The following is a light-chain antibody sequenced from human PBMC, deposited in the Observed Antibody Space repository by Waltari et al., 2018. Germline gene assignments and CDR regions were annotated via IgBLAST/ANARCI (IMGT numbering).Light chain of an antibody. Sequence: QSALTQPASVSGSPGQSITISCTGTSSDVGGYNYVSWYQQHPGKAPKLMIYDVSKRPSGVSNRFSGSKSGNTASLTISVLQAEDEADYYGSSYTSSSTLVFGGGTKLTVL. CDR3: SSYTSSSTLV. CDR1: SSDVGGYNY. J-gene: IGLJ3*02. CDR2: DVS. V-gene: IGLV2-14*01.